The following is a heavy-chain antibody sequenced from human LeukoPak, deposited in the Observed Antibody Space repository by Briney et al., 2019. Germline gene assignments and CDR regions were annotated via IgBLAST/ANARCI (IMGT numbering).Heavy chain of an antibody. CDR2: IIPIFGTA. V-gene: IGHV1-69*13. Sequence: SVKVSCKASGGTFSSYAISWVRQAPGQGLEWMGGIIPIFGTANYAQKFQGRVTITADESTSTAYMELKNLRSDDTAVYYCALGDILTGYWAEYFVYWGQGTQVAVSS. J-gene: IGHJ4*02. CDR3: ALGDILTGYWAEYFVY. CDR1: GGTFSSYA. D-gene: IGHD3-9*01.